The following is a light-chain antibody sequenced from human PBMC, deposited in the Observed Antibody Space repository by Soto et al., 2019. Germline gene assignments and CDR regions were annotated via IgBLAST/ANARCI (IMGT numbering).Light chain of an antibody. Sequence: QSALTQPPSASGSPGQSVAISCTGTSSDAGGYNYVSWYQQHPGKAPKLMIYEVNKRPSGVPDRFSGSKSGSTASLTVSGLQAEDEADYYCSSYAGSSNVFGTGTKVTVL. CDR3: SSYAGSSNV. CDR2: EVN. J-gene: IGLJ1*01. V-gene: IGLV2-8*01. CDR1: SSDAGGYNY.